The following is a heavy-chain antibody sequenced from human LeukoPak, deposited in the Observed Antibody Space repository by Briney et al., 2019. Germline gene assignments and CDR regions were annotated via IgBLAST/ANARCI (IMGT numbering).Heavy chain of an antibody. CDR1: GGSFSGYY. J-gene: IGHJ5*02. D-gene: IGHD2-21*02. V-gene: IGHV4-34*01. CDR3: ARDRHIDCGGDCYSGFDP. CDR2: INHSGST. Sequence: SETLFLTCAVYGGSFSGYYWSWIRQPPGKGLEWIGEINHSGSTNYNPSLKSRVTISVDTSKNQFSLKLSSVTAADTAVYYCARDRHIDCGGDCYSGFDPWGQGTLVTVSS.